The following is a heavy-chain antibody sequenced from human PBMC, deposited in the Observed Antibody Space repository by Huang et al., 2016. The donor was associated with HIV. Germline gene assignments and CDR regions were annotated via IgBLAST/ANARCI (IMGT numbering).Heavy chain of an antibody. V-gene: IGHV1-18*01. CDR1: DYSFNSYG. CDR2: INTYNGNT. D-gene: IGHD3-10*01. CDR3: ARQGFGRTDAFDI. J-gene: IGHJ3*02. Sequence: QVQLVQSGNEVKKPGASVKVSCKASDYSFNSYGINWVRQAPGQGLEWMGWINTYNGNTNYAQKFQCRVTLTTDTSTSTAYMELKTLLSDDTAVYYCARQGFGRTDAFDIWGQGTMVTVSS.